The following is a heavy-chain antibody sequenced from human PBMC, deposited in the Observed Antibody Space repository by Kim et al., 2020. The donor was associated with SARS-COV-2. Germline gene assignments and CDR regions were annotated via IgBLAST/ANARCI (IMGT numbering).Heavy chain of an antibody. D-gene: IGHD1-26*01. V-gene: IGHV1-18*01. Sequence: ASVKVSCKASGYTFTSYGISWVRQAPGQGLEWMGWISAYNGNTNYAQKLQGRVTMTTDTSTSTAYMELRSLRSDDTAVYYCARAVVGWEARYYYYGMDVWGQGTTVTVSS. J-gene: IGHJ6*02. CDR2: ISAYNGNT. CDR1: GYTFTSYG. CDR3: ARAVVGWEARYYYYGMDV.